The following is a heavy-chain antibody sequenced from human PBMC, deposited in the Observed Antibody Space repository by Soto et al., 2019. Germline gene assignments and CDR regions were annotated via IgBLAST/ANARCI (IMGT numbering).Heavy chain of an antibody. CDR1: GFTVSSNY. V-gene: IGHV3-66*01. D-gene: IGHD3-3*01. CDR2: IYSGGST. CDR3: ARDGSTDDFWSGYSPYYMDV. Sequence: GGSLRLSCAASGFTVSSNYMSWVRQAPGKGLEWVSVIYSGGSTYYADSVKGRFTISRDNSKNTLYLQMNSLRAEDTAVYYCARDGSTDDFWSGYSPYYMDVWGKGTTVTVSS. J-gene: IGHJ6*03.